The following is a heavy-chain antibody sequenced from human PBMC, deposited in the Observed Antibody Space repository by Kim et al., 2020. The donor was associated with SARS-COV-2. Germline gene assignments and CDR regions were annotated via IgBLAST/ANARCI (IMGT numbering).Heavy chain of an antibody. V-gene: IGHV3-53*01. CDR1: GFTVSSNY. CDR2: IYSGGST. CDR3: ARDDWYCSGGSCYGGTDY. J-gene: IGHJ4*02. Sequence: GGSLRLSCAASGFTVSSNYMSWVRQAPGRGLEWVSVIYSGGSTYYADSVKGRFTISRDNSKNTLYLQMNSLRAEDTAVYYCARDDWYCSGGSCYGGTDYWGQGTLVTVSS. D-gene: IGHD2-15*01.